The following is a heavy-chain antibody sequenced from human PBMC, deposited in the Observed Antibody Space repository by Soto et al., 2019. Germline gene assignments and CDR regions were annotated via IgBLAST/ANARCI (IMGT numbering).Heavy chain of an antibody. CDR3: ARDLPGGSGSYWRY. V-gene: IGHV3-49*04. CDR2: MRSKAYGATT. Sequence: GGSLRLSCTGSGFNFGDYAVSWVRQAPGKGLEWVGFMRSKAYGATTEYAASVKGRFSISRDDSKGIAYLQMNSLKIEDTGVYFCARDLPGGSGSYWRYWGQGTLVTVSS. J-gene: IGHJ4*02. D-gene: IGHD3-10*01. CDR1: GFNFGDYA.